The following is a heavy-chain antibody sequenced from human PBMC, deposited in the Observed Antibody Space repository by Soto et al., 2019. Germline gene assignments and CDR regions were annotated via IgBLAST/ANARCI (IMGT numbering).Heavy chain of an antibody. J-gene: IGHJ3*02. CDR2: ITSNANRI. CDR1: GFTFNKYS. Sequence: PGGSLRLSCAASGFTFNKYSMNWVRQAPGKGLEWVSSITSNANRIYYADSVKGRFTISRDNAQKSVYLQMNSLRVGDTAVYYCARGGRRSGSYADAFDIWGQGTMVTVSS. V-gene: IGHV3-21*01. CDR3: ARGGRRSGSYADAFDI. D-gene: IGHD1-26*01.